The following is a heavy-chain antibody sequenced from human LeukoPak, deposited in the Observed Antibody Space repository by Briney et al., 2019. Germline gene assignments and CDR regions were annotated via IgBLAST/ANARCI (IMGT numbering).Heavy chain of an antibody. CDR1: GFTFGSYA. D-gene: IGHD2-2*01. J-gene: IGHJ4*02. Sequence: GGSLRLSCAASGFTFGSYAMHWVRQAPGKGLEWVAVISYDGSNKYYADSVKGRFTISRDNSKNTLYLQMNSLRAEDTAVYYCAGAPDVVVPAAVWGQGTLVTVSS. V-gene: IGHV3-30-3*01. CDR2: ISYDGSNK. CDR3: AGAPDVVVPAAV.